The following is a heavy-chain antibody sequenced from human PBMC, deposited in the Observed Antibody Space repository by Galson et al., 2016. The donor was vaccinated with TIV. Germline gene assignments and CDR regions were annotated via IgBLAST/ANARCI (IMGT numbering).Heavy chain of an antibody. J-gene: IGHJ3*02. CDR3: TRTAMGSTRNAFDI. Sequence: SLRLSCAASGFTFGHYAVNWFRQAPGKGLEWVGFITSKTYGATTEYAASVKGRFTISRDDSRNIAYLQMNSLKTENTAVYYCTRTAMGSTRNAFDIWGQGTDVTVSS. D-gene: IGHD1-1*01. CDR1: GFTFGHYA. CDR2: ITSKTYGATT. V-gene: IGHV3-49*03.